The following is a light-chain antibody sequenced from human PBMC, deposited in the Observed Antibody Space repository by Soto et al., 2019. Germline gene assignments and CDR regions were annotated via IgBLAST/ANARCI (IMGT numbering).Light chain of an antibody. CDR2: DVS. J-gene: IGLJ1*01. Sequence: QSALTQPASVSGSPGQSITISCTGTRSDVGGYNYVSWYQQHPGKAPKVMIYDVSNRPSGVSNRFSGSKSGNTASLTISGLQAEDEADYYCSSYTSSGTVAFVFGTGTKLTVL. CDR3: SSYTSSGTVAFV. V-gene: IGLV2-14*01. CDR1: RSDVGGYNY.